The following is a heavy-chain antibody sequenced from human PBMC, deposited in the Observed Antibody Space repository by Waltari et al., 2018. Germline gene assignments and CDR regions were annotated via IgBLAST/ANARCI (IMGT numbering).Heavy chain of an antibody. J-gene: IGHJ4*02. D-gene: IGHD5-12*01. CDR1: GFTFSSYE. CDR3: AREERDGYNYDY. V-gene: IGHV3-48*03. Sequence: EVQLVESGGGLVQPGGSLRLSCAASGFTFSSYEMNWVRQAPGKGLEWVSYISSSGITIYYADSVKGRFTISRDNARNSLYLQMNSLRAEDTAVYYCAREERDGYNYDYWGQGTLVTVSS. CDR2: ISSSGITI.